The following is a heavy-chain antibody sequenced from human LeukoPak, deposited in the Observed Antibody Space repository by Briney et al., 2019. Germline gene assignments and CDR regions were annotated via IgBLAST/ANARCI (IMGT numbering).Heavy chain of an antibody. Sequence: GVSVKVSCKASGYTFTSYDINWVRQATGQGLEWMGWMNPNSGNTGYAQKFQGRVTMTRNTSISTAYMELSSLRSEDTAVYYCARRLYHYYDILTGYPNDAFDIWGQGTMVTVSS. J-gene: IGHJ3*02. CDR3: ARRLYHYYDILTGYPNDAFDI. D-gene: IGHD3-9*01. CDR1: GYTFTSYD. CDR2: MNPNSGNT. V-gene: IGHV1-8*01.